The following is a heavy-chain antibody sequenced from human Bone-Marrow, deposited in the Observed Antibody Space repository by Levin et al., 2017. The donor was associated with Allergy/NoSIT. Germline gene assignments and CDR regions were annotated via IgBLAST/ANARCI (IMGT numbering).Heavy chain of an antibody. CDR2: LYNDGST. V-gene: IGHV3-53*01. D-gene: IGHD3-22*01. Sequence: PGGSLRLSCTGSGLDVNANYMSWVRQAPGKGLEWVSILYNDGSTDYADSMKGRFTISRDKSKSTLYLQMNNVRVEDTAVYYCARTRGGYRAGRYYYYGMDVWGQGTTVTVSS. CDR3: ARTRGGYRAGRYYYYGMDV. CDR1: GLDVNANY. J-gene: IGHJ6*02.